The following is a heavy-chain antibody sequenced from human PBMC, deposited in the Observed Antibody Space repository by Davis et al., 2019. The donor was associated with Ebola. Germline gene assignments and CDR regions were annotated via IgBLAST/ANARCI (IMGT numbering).Heavy chain of an antibody. CDR2: ISGDGGST. V-gene: IGHV3-43*02. D-gene: IGHD3-3*01. J-gene: IGHJ6*02. CDR1: GFTFDDYA. CDR3: AKDIISEWLLWYGMDV. Sequence: PGGSLRLSCAASGFTFDDYAMHWVRQAPGKGLEWVSLISGDGGSTYYADSVKGRFTISRDNSKNSLYLQMNSLRTEDTALYYCAKDIISEWLLWYGMDVWGQGTTVTVSS.